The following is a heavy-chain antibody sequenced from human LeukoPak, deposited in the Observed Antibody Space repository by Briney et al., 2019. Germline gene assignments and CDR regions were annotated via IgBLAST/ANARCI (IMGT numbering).Heavy chain of an antibody. CDR1: GYTFTGYY. V-gene: IGHV1-2*02. D-gene: IGHD2-15*01. Sequence: GASVNVSCKASGYTFTGYYLHWVRQAPGQGLEWMGWINPNSGDTTYAQKFQGRVTMTRDTSISAAYMELSSLRSDDTAVYYCARDQVARDIVVVLDATGTIDYWGQGTLVTVSS. CDR2: INPNSGDT. J-gene: IGHJ4*02. CDR3: ARDQVARDIVVVLDATGTIDY.